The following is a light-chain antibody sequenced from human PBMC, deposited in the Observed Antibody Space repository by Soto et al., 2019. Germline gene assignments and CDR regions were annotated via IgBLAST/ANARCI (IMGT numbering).Light chain of an antibody. V-gene: IGKV1-39*01. CDR1: QYIGTY. J-gene: IGKJ1*01. Sequence: DIPMTQSPSSLSASVGDRVTITCRASQYIGTYLNWYQQKPGKAPKLLISAASRLQSGLPSTFSGSGSGTAFTLTISSLQPGDFATYYCQQSFSIPWTCGQGTKVEIK. CDR2: AAS. CDR3: QQSFSIPWT.